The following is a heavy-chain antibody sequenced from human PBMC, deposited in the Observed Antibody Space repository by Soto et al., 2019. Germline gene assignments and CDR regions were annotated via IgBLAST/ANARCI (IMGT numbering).Heavy chain of an antibody. D-gene: IGHD5-12*01. CDR1: GGPFSNDI. CDR3: ARDSPIGSTFSGYDAIDY. Sequence: QVQLEQSGAEVKKPGSSVKVSCKASGGPFSNDIITWVRQAPGQGLEWMGRIIPLLSTSTYAQKFQGRLTITADRSTGTAYMKLNSLRYEDTAVYYCARDSPIGSTFSGYDAIDYWGQGTRITVSS. CDR2: IIPLLSTS. J-gene: IGHJ4*02. V-gene: IGHV1-69*08.